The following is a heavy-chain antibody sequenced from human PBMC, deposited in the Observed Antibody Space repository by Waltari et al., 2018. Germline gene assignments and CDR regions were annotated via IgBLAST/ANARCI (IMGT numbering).Heavy chain of an antibody. J-gene: IGHJ4*02. Sequence: QVHLQESGPGLVQPSGTLSLTCDVSGFSLIGTNYWSWVRQPPGKGLEWIGEIFHSGNTNYNSSLKSRVTISMDTSKNQFSLTLISVTAADTAVYYCVRNQWKVSLFDFWGQGAKVSVSS. CDR2: IFHSGNT. CDR1: GFSLIGTNY. D-gene: IGHD1-1*01. CDR3: VRNQWKVSLFDF. V-gene: IGHV4-4*02.